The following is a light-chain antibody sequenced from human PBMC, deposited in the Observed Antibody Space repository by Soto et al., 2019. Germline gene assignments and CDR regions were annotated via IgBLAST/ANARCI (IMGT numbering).Light chain of an antibody. Sequence: EIVLTQSTGTLSLSPGERATLSCRASQSVSSSYLAWYQQKPGQAPRLLIYGASSRATGIPDRFSGSGSGTDFTITISRLEPEDFAVYYCKKYGSSPRTFGQGTKVEIK. CDR2: GAS. CDR3: KKYGSSPRT. J-gene: IGKJ1*01. CDR1: QSVSSSY. V-gene: IGKV3-20*01.